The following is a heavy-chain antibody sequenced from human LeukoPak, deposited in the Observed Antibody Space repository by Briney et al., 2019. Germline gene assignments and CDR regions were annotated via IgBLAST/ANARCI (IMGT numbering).Heavy chain of an antibody. D-gene: IGHD3-10*01. CDR3: ATEFYYGSGSDY. J-gene: IGHJ4*02. V-gene: IGHV3-21*01. CDR2: ITSSSSEI. CDR1: GFTFSPYF. Sequence: GGSLTLSCAASGFTFSPYFMHWVRHAHGRGLEWVSSITSSSSEISYANSVKGRFTVSRDNATKPLYLRVSSLRTERPAVDVFATEFYYGSGSDYWGQGTLVTFSS.